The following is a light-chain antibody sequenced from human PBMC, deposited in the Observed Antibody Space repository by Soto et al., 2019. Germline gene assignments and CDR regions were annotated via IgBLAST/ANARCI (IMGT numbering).Light chain of an antibody. CDR3: QQYDNWPWT. CDR2: GAS. J-gene: IGKJ1*01. V-gene: IGKV3D-15*01. CDR1: QSVSSY. Sequence: EIVLTQSPPTLSLSPGERATLCCRASQSVSSYLAWYQQKPGQAPRLLIYGASSRATGIPDRFSGSGSGTDFTLTISSLQSEDFAVYYCQQYDNWPWTFGQGTKVDIK.